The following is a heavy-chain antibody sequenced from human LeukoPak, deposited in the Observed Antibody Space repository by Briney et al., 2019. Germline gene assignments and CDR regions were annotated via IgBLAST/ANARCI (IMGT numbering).Heavy chain of an antibody. J-gene: IGHJ4*02. V-gene: IGHV4-34*01. Sequence: SETLSLTCAVYGGSFSGYYWSWIRQPPGKGLEWIGEINHSGSTNYNPSLKSRVTISVDTSKNQFSLKLSSVTAADTAVYYCARAGNTYYYDNSGSFYYWGQGTLVTVSS. CDR1: GGSFSGYY. D-gene: IGHD3-22*01. CDR2: INHSGST. CDR3: ARAGNTYYYDNSGSFYY.